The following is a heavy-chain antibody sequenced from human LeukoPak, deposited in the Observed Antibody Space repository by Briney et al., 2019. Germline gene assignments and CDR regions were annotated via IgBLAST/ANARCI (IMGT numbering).Heavy chain of an antibody. V-gene: IGHV3-48*03. CDR3: ARMRSIDLVAAPLGY. Sequence: GGAPITSCAAPGFIFSNYEMKWVRQAPGKGREWGLYISGSGSTIYYADSEKVRFTISRDNAKNSLYLQMNSLRDEDTAVYYCARMRSIDLVAAPLGYWAQGTLVTVSS. CDR1: GFIFSNYE. J-gene: IGHJ4*02. CDR2: ISGSGSTI. D-gene: IGHD6-6*01.